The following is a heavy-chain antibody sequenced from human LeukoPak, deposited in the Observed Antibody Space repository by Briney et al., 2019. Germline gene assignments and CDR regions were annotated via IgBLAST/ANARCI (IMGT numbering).Heavy chain of an antibody. J-gene: IGHJ4*02. CDR3: AAVPSGYDPPLEMEIDY. CDR1: GFTFSSYA. CDR2: ISYDGSNK. Sequence: GGSLRLSCAASGFTFSSYAMHWVRQAPGKGLEWVAVISYDGSNKYYADSVKGRFTISRDNSKNTLYLQMNSLRAEDTAVYYCAAVPSGYDPPLEMEIDYWGQGTLVTVSS. D-gene: IGHD5-12*01. V-gene: IGHV3-30-3*01.